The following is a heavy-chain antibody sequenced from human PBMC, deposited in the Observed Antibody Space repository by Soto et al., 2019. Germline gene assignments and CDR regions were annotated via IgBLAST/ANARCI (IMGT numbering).Heavy chain of an antibody. CDR1: GFTFSNYA. J-gene: IGHJ4*02. D-gene: IGHD3-3*01. V-gene: IGHV3-23*01. CDR2: ISGSGGST. CDR3: AKVPILRFLEWLSLYFDF. Sequence: EVQLLESGGGLVQPGGSLRLSCAASGFTFSNYAMTWFRQAPGKGLGWVSGISGSGGSTYYADSVKGRFTISRDNSRNTLYLQMNSLRADDTAVYYCAKVPILRFLEWLSLYFDFWGQGTLVTVSS.